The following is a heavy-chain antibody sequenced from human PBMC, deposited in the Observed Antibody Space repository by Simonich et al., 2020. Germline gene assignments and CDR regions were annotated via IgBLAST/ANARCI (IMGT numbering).Heavy chain of an antibody. J-gene: IGHJ1*01. Sequence: QVQLQQWGAGLLKPSETLSLTCAVYGGSFSGYYWSWIRQPPGKGLEWIREINHSGSTNHNPSLKSRVTISVDTSKNQFSLKLSSVTAADTAVYYCARGLRVAAAGTAFQHWGQGTLVTVSS. CDR2: INHSGST. CDR3: ARGLRVAAAGTAFQH. D-gene: IGHD6-13*01. V-gene: IGHV4-34*01. CDR1: GGSFSGYY.